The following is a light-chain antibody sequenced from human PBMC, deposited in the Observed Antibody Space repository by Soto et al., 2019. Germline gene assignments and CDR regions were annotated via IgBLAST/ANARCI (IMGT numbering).Light chain of an antibody. Sequence: QSALTQPRSVSGSPGQSVTISCTGTSSDVGAYNYVSWYQQHPGKAPKLMIYDVTNRPSGVPDRFSGSKSANTASLTISGLQAEDEADYYCSSYAGRYTWVFGGGTKLTV. CDR3: SSYAGRYTWV. J-gene: IGLJ3*02. V-gene: IGLV2-11*01. CDR1: SSDVGAYNY. CDR2: DVT.